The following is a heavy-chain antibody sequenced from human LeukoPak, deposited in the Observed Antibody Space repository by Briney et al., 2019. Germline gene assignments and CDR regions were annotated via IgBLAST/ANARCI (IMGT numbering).Heavy chain of an antibody. CDR2: INPNSGGT. J-gene: IGHJ4*02. CDR3: AREGNSYCGGDCYSDY. D-gene: IGHD2-21*02. CDR1: GYTFTGYY. Sequence: ASVKVSCKASGYTFTGYYMHWVRPAPGQGLEWMGWINPNSGGTNYAQKFQGRVTMTRDTSISTAYMELSRLRSDDTAVYYCAREGNSYCGGDCYSDYWGQGTLVTVSS. V-gene: IGHV1-2*02.